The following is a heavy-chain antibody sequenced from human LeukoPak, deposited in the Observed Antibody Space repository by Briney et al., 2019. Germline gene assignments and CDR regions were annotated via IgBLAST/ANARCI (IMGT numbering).Heavy chain of an antibody. V-gene: IGHV4-59*01. CDR1: GGSISSYY. CDR2: IYYSGST. J-gene: IGHJ3*02. CDR3: ARGGGSYYGDAFDI. D-gene: IGHD1-26*01. Sequence: SETLSLTCTVSGGSISSYYWSWIRQPPGKGLEWIGYIYYSGSTNYNPSLKSRVTISVDTSKNQFSLKLSSVTAADTAVYYCARGGGSYYGDAFDIWDQGTMVTVSS.